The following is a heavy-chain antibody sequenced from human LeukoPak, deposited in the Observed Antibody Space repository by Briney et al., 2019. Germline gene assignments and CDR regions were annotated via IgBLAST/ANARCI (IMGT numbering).Heavy chain of an antibody. J-gene: IGHJ4*02. D-gene: IGHD1-26*01. CDR2: IYATGST. CDR1: GDFIRSYW. V-gene: IGHV4-4*07. Sequence: KASETLSLTCDVSGDFIRSYWWGWVRQPAGKGLEWIGRIYATGSTKFNPSLKSRLTVSMDTSTNQLSLKLSLKLTSVTAADTAVYFCARQGYTASYYFLDFWSQGTLVTVSP. CDR3: ARQGYTASYYFLDF.